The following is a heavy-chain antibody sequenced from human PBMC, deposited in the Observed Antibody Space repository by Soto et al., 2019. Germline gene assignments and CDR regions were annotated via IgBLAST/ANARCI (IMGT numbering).Heavy chain of an antibody. CDR2: INAGNGNT. CDR3: ARERYSSGWYSRYYFDY. CDR1: GYTFTSYA. Sequence: QVQLVQSGAEVKKPGASVKVSCKASGYTFTSYAMHWVRQAPGQRLEWMGWINAGNGNTKYSQKFQGRVTITRDTSASTAYMELSSQRSEDTAVYYCARERYSSGWYSRYYFDYWGQGTLVTVSS. D-gene: IGHD6-19*01. J-gene: IGHJ4*02. V-gene: IGHV1-3*01.